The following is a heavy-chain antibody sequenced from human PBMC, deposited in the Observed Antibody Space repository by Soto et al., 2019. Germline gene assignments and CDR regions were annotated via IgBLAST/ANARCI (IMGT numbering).Heavy chain of an antibody. Sequence: QLQLQESGPGLVKPSETLSLTCTVSGGSISSSSYYWGWIRQPPGKGLEWIGSIYYSGSTYYNPSLKSRVTISVDTSKNQFSLKLSSVTAADTAVYYCARRGLVRGGITTWYFDLWGRGTLVTVSS. D-gene: IGHD3-10*01. CDR3: ARRGLVRGGITTWYFDL. CDR2: IYYSGST. CDR1: GGSISSSSYY. V-gene: IGHV4-39*01. J-gene: IGHJ2*01.